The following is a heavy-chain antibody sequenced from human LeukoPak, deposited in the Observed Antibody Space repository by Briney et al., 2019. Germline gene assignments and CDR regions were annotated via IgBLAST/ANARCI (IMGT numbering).Heavy chain of an antibody. CDR1: GGTFSSYA. V-gene: IGHV1-69*13. J-gene: IGHJ4*02. Sequence: GASVNVSCTASGGTFSSYAISWVLQAPGQGLEWMGGIIPIFGTANYAQKFQGRVTITADESTSTAYMELSSLRSEDTAVYYCARRGILTGFLFDYWGQGTLVTVSS. D-gene: IGHD3-9*01. CDR3: ARRGILTGFLFDY. CDR2: IIPIFGTA.